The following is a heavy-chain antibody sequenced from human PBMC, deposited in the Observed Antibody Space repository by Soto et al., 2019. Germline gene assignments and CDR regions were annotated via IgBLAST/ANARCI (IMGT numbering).Heavy chain of an antibody. CDR2: MQPSTGST. CDR3: ARGVSAGVDY. CDR1: GYSFTSLD. J-gene: IGHJ4*02. Sequence: ASVKVSCKASGYSFTSLDINWVRQTAGQGLEWMGWMQPSTGSTGYAQKFQGRVTMTRDTSINTAYMELTTLTSDDTAFYYCARGVSAGVDYWGQGTLVTVSS. V-gene: IGHV1-8*01. D-gene: IGHD1-26*01.